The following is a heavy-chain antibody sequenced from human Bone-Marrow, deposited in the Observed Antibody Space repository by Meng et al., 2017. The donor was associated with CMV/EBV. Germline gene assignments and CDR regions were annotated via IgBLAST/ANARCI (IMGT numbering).Heavy chain of an antibody. CDR2: IKQDGSEK. CDR1: GFTFSSYW. V-gene: IGHV3-7*01. D-gene: IGHD5-24*01. J-gene: IGHJ3*02. CDR3: ARVMAPDDAFDI. Sequence: GESLKISCAASGFTFSSYWMSWVRQAPGKGLEWVANIKQDGSEKYYVDSVKGRFTISRDNAKNSLDLQMNSLRAEDTAVYYCARVMAPDDAFDIWGQGTMVTVSS.